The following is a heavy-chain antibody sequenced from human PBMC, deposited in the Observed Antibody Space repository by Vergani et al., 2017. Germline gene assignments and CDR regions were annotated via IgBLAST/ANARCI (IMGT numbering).Heavy chain of an antibody. Sequence: QVQVVQSGAEVKKSGASVKVSCKTSGYTFSNYYMHWVRQAPGQGLDWMGIINPSGGHTNYAQKFQGRVTMTRDTSTSTVYMELSSLRSEDTAIYYCARGDYGILTGYRYSGQGTLVTVSA. D-gene: IGHD3-9*01. J-gene: IGHJ4*02. CDR2: INPSGGHT. CDR1: GYTFSNYY. V-gene: IGHV1-46*03. CDR3: ARGDYGILTGYRY.